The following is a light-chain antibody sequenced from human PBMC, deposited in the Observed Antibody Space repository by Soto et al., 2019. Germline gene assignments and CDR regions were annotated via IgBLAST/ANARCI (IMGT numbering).Light chain of an antibody. CDR1: SSDVGGYNY. V-gene: IGLV2-14*01. Sequence: QSALTQPASVSGSPGQSITISCTGTSSDVGGYNYVSWYQQHPGKAPKLMIYDVNNRPSGVSNRFSGSKSGNTASLTISGLHAEDEGYYYCSSYTSSITLVFGGGTKLTVL. CDR2: DVN. CDR3: SSYTSSITLV. J-gene: IGLJ2*01.